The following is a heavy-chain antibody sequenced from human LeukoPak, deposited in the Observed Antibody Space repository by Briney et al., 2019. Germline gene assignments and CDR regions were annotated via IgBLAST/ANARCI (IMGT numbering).Heavy chain of an antibody. CDR2: IYWDDDK. V-gene: IGHV2-5*02. Sequence: SGPTLVNPTQTLTLTCTLSGLSLNTAGVGVGWIRQPPGKALEWLALIYWDDDKRYNPSLKTRLTITKDTSKNQVVLTVTNMDPVDTATYYCAKAGYGSGSYLRYYYYGMDVWGQGITVTVSS. CDR3: AKAGYGSGSYLRYYYYGMDV. CDR1: GLSLNTAGVG. D-gene: IGHD3-10*01. J-gene: IGHJ6*02.